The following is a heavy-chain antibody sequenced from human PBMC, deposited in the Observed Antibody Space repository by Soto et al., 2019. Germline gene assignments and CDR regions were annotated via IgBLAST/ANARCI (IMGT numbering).Heavy chain of an antibody. CDR2: IYYTGST. J-gene: IGHJ5*02. Sequence: QVQLQESGPGLVKPSQTLSLTCTVSGGSISSGGYYWNWIRQHPGKGLEWIGYIYYTGSTFYNPSLKGRVTMSVDTSKNQFSLKLSSVTAADTAVYSCARDLVAAARPCYLDPWGQGILVTVSS. D-gene: IGHD6-25*01. CDR3: ARDLVAAARPCYLDP. CDR1: GGSISSGGYY. V-gene: IGHV4-31*03.